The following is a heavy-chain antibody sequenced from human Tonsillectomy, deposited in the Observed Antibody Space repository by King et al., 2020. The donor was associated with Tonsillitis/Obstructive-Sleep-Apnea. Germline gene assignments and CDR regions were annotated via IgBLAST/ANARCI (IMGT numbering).Heavy chain of an antibody. D-gene: IGHD2-2*01. CDR2: INPNSGGT. J-gene: IGHJ5*02. V-gene: IGHV1-2*06. CDR3: ARDLLDIVVDPAAQSGWFDP. CDR1: GYTFTGYY. Sequence: VQLVESGAEVKKPGASVKVSCKASGYTFTGYYMHWVRQAPGQGLEWMGRINPNSGGTNYAQKFQGRVTMTRDTSISTAYMELSRLRSDDTAVYYCARDLLDIVVDPAAQSGWFDPWAREPWSPSPQ.